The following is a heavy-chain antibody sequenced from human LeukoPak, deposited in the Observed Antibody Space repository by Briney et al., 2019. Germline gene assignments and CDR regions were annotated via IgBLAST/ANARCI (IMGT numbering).Heavy chain of an antibody. Sequence: ASVKVSCKASGGTFSSYAISWVRQAPGQGLKWMGGIIPIFGTANYAQKFQGRVTITADKSTSTVYMELSSLRSEDTAVYYCARTTEGGYTYDYFYYYYMDVWGEGTTVTISS. CDR2: IIPIFGTA. V-gene: IGHV1-69*06. D-gene: IGHD5-18*01. CDR3: ARTTEGGYTYDYFYYYYMDV. CDR1: GGTFSSYA. J-gene: IGHJ6*03.